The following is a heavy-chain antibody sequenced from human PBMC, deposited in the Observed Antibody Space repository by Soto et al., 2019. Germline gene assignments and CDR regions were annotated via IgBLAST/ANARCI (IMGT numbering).Heavy chain of an antibody. CDR2: ISSSSSYI. CDR1: GFTFSSYS. CDR3: ARQHGRDDYYDSSGYSGY. Sequence: GGSLRLSCAASGFTFSSYSMNWVRQAPGKGLEWVSSISSSSSYIYYADSVKGRFTISRDNAKNSRYLQMNSLRAEDTAVYYCARQHGRDDYYDSSGYSGYWGQGTLVTVSS. V-gene: IGHV3-21*01. D-gene: IGHD3-22*01. J-gene: IGHJ4*02.